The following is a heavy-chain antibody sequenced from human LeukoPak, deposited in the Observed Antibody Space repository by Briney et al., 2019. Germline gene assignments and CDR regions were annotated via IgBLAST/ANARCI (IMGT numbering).Heavy chain of an antibody. CDR2: ISYDGSNK. CDR3: ARFSLVRGVIRSFDY. D-gene: IGHD3-10*01. V-gene: IGHV3-30*03. J-gene: IGHJ4*02. Sequence: GGSLRLSCAASGFTFSSYGMHWVRQAPGKGLEWVAVISYDGSNKYYADSVKGRFTISRDNSKNTLYLQMNSLRAEDTAVYYCARFSLVRGVIRSFDYWGQGTLVTVSS. CDR1: GFTFSSYG.